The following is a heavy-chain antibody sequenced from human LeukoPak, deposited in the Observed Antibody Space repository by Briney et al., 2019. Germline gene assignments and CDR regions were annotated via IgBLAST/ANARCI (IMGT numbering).Heavy chain of an antibody. V-gene: IGHV3-30*18. Sequence: GGSLRLSCAASGFTFSSYGMHWVRQAPGKGLEWVAVISYDGSNKYYADSVEGRFTISRDNSKNTLYLQMNSLRAEDTAVYYCAKEAFGGSGSYGMDVWGKGTTVTVSS. D-gene: IGHD3-10*01. J-gene: IGHJ6*04. CDR3: AKEAFGGSGSYGMDV. CDR1: GFTFSSYG. CDR2: ISYDGSNK.